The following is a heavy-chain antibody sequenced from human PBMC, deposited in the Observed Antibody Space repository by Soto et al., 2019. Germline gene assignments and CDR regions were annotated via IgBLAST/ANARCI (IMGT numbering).Heavy chain of an antibody. CDR2: ISYDGRNK. Sequence: LGLSCAASLFTFSSYGMHWVRQSPGKGLEWVAVISYDGRNKYYADAVKGRFTISRDNSKNTLYLQMSSLRAEDTAVYYCVKDGSSGWPYFYDMDVWGQGTTVTVSS. CDR1: LFTFSSYG. J-gene: IGHJ6*02. V-gene: IGHV3-30*18. CDR3: VKDGSSGWPYFYDMDV. D-gene: IGHD6-19*01.